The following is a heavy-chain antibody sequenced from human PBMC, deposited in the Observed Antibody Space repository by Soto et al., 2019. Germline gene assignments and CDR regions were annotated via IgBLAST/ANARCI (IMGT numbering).Heavy chain of an antibody. CDR2: IYSGGST. D-gene: IGHD6-19*01. CDR1: GVTVSSNY. Sequence: GGSLRLSCAASGVTVSSNYMGGVRQAPGKGLEWVSVIYSGGSTYYADSVKGRFTISRHNSKNTLYLQMNSLRAEDTAVYYCARLASSGWSRLHDAFDIWGQGTMVTVS. J-gene: IGHJ3*02. V-gene: IGHV3-53*04. CDR3: ARLASSGWSRLHDAFDI.